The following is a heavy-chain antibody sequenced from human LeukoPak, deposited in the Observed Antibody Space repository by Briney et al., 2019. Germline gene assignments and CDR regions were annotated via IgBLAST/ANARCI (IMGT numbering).Heavy chain of an antibody. CDR1: GLTFNIYW. CDR2: INSDGSSK. D-gene: IGHD4-17*01. V-gene: IGHV3-74*01. J-gene: IGHJ5*02. Sequence: PGGSLRLSCAPSGLTFNIYWMHWVRQAPGRGLVWVSRINSDGSSKIYADSLKARFTISKDNVKNTLYLQMNSLRAEDTAVYYCAREVTTGTLYGDYNWFDPWGQGTLVTVSS. CDR3: AREVTTGTLYGDYNWFDP.